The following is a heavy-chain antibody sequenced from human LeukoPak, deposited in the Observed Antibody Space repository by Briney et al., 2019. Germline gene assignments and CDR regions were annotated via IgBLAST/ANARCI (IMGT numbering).Heavy chain of an antibody. J-gene: IGHJ4*02. Sequence: GGSLRLSCAASGFTFSSYGMSWVRQAPGKGLEWVSAMSGSGGSTYYADSVKGRFTISRDNSKSTLYLQMSRLRSDDTAVYYCARGAYYYDSSGYYLFDYWGQGTLVTVSS. CDR3: ARGAYYYDSSGYYLFDY. D-gene: IGHD3-22*01. CDR1: GFTFSSYG. V-gene: IGHV3-23*01. CDR2: MSGSGGST.